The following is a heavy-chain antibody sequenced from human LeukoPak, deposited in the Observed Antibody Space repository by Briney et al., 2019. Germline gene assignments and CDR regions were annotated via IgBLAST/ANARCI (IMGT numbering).Heavy chain of an antibody. D-gene: IGHD6-13*01. J-gene: IGHJ4*02. CDR1: GFTFGDYA. CDR3: AKDRKLYSSSWYE. Sequence: GGSLRLSCTASGFTFGDYAMSWVRQAPGKGLEWVSAISGSGGSTYYADSVKGRFTISRDNSKNTLYLQMNSLRAEDTAVYYCAKDRKLYSSSWYEWGQGTLVTVSS. CDR2: ISGSGGST. V-gene: IGHV3-23*01.